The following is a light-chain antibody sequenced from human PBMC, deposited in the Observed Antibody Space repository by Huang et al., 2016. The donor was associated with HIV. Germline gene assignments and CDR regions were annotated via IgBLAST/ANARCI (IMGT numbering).Light chain of an antibody. Sequence: EIVMTQSPATLSVSPGETATLSCRASQIVSNFLAWYQQKPGQAPRRLIYGASTRAPGVPAMFSGGGSGTEFSLTISSLQSEDFAVYYCHQYNGWRFTFGPGTRVDDK. CDR1: QIVSNF. CDR3: HQYNGWRFT. V-gene: IGKV3-15*01. CDR2: GAS. J-gene: IGKJ3*01.